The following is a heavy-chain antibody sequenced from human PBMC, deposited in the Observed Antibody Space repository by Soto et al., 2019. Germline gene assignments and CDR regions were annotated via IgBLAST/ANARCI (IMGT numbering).Heavy chain of an antibody. V-gene: IGHV4-39*01. D-gene: IGHD6-13*01. Sequence: SETLSLTCTVSGGSISSSSYYWGWIRQPPGKGLEWIGSIYYSGSTYYNPSLKSRVTISVDTSKNQFPLKLSSVTAADTAVYYCARHDSSSWGNYYYYGMDVWGQGTTVTVSS. CDR3: ARHDSSSWGNYYYYGMDV. CDR2: IYYSGST. J-gene: IGHJ6*02. CDR1: GGSISSSSYY.